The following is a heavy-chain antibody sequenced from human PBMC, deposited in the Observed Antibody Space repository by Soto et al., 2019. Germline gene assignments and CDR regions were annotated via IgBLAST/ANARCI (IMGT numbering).Heavy chain of an antibody. CDR2: ISSSSSYI. D-gene: IGHD2-15*01. CDR3: ASLYCSGGSCYSGFDY. V-gene: IGHV3-21*01. J-gene: IGHJ4*02. CDR1: GFTFSSYS. Sequence: GGSLRLSCAASGFTFSSYSMNWVRQAPGKGLEWVSSISSSSSYIYYADSVKGRFTISRDNAKNSLYLQMNSLRAEDAAVYYCASLYCSGGSCYSGFDYWGQGTLVTVSS.